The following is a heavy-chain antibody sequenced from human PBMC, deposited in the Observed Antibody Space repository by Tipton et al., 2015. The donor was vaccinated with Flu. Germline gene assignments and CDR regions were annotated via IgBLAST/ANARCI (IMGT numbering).Heavy chain of an antibody. Sequence: GSLRLSCAASGFILSDYWMAWVRQAPGKGLEWVANINQDGSVIYYVDSVKGRFTISRDNAKNSLYLHMNSLRVEDTALYYCAIFKNPGHWGQGTLVTVSS. CDR3: AIFKNPGH. V-gene: IGHV3-7*01. CDR1: GFILSDYW. D-gene: IGHD2/OR15-2a*01. CDR2: INQDGSVI. J-gene: IGHJ4*02.